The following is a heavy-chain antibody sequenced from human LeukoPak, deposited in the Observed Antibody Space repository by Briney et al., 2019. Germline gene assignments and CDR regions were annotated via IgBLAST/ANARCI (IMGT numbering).Heavy chain of an antibody. D-gene: IGHD3-22*01. CDR3: ARDGGIVVVISYFDY. V-gene: IGHV3-30*02. Sequence: GESLRLSCAASGFTFSGSGMHWVRQAPGKGLEWVAFIRYHGSDKFYADSVKGRFTISRDNSKNTLYLQMNSLRAEDTAVYYCARDGGIVVVISYFDYWGQGTLVTVSS. CDR2: IRYHGSDK. J-gene: IGHJ4*02. CDR1: GFTFSGSG.